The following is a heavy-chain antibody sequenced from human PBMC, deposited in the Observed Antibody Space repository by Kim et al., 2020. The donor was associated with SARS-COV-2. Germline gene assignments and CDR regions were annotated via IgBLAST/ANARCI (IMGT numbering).Heavy chain of an antibody. CDR3: AKDHMVRGDIRRNWLDP. J-gene: IGHJ5*02. Sequence: GGSLRLSCAASGFTFSSYAMSWVRQAPGKGLEWVSAISGSGGSTYYADSVKGRFTISRDNSKNTLYLQMNSLRAEDTAVYYCAKDHMVRGDIRRNWLDPWGQGTLVTVSS. CDR2: ISGSGGST. D-gene: IGHD3-10*01. CDR1: GFTFSSYA. V-gene: IGHV3-23*01.